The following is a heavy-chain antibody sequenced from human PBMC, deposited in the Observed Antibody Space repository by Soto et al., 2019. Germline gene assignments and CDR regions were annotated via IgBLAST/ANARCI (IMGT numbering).Heavy chain of an antibody. CDR1: GGTFSSYA. D-gene: IGHD2-2*01. V-gene: IGHV1-69*01. CDR2: IIPISETT. Sequence: QVQLVQSGAEVKKPGSSVKVSCKASGGTFSSYAISWVRQAPGQGLEWMGGIIPISETTNYAQKFRGRVTITADESKSTAYMELSSLRSEDTAVYYCARSQGSSTSLEFYYYDYYGMDVWGQGTTVTVSS. J-gene: IGHJ6*02. CDR3: ARSQGSSTSLEFYYYDYYGMDV.